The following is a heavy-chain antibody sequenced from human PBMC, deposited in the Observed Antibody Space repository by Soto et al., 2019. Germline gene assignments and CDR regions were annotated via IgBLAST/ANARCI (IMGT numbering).Heavy chain of an antibody. CDR1: GYSFTSYG. D-gene: IGHD3-3*01. Sequence: QIQLVQSGAEVKKPGASVKVSCKASGYSFTSYGITWVRQAPGQGPEWLGWITAENGNTNYAQKLQGRGTITTDTSTNTAYMELRGLRSDDTAVYYCARVVLEWLPTSGFDYWGRGTLVTVSS. V-gene: IGHV1-18*04. CDR2: ITAENGNT. CDR3: ARVVLEWLPTSGFDY. J-gene: IGHJ4*02.